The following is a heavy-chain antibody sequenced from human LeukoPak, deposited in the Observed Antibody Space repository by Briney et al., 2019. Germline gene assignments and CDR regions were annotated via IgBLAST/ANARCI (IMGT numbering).Heavy chain of an antibody. J-gene: IGHJ4*02. V-gene: IGHV3-23*01. CDR2: ISGSGGST. CDR1: GFTFSSYA. Sequence: GGSLRLSCAASGFTFSSYAMSWVRQAPGKGLEWVSAISGSGGSTYYADSVKGRFTISRDNSKNTLYLQMSSLRAEDTAVYYCAKVLYSSGWYDFDYWGQGTLVTVSS. CDR3: AKVLYSSGWYDFDY. D-gene: IGHD6-19*01.